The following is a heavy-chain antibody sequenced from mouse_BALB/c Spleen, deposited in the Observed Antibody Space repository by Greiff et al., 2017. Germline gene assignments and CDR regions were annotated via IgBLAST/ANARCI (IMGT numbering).Heavy chain of an antibody. V-gene: IGHV1-77*01. J-gene: IGHJ4*01. Sequence: VQLQQSGAELARPGASVKLSCKASGYTFTDYYIKWVKQRTGQGLEWIGEIYPGSGNTYYNEKFKGKATLTADKSSSTAYMQLSSLTSEDSAVYFCARRWDDYAMDYWGQGTSVTVSS. CDR3: ARRWDDYAMDY. CDR2: IYPGSGNT. CDR1: GYTFTDYY. D-gene: IGHD4-1*01.